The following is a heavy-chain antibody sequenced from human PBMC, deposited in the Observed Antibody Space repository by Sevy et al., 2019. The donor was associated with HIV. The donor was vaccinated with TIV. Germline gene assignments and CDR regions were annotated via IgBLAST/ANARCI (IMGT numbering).Heavy chain of an antibody. CDR1: GGSFSGYY. CDR3: ARGRSYFWTVKGAFDI. D-gene: IGHD1-26*01. Sequence: SETLSLTCAVYGGSFSGYYWSWIRQPPGKGLEWIGEINHSGSTNYNPSLKSRVTISVDTSKNQFSLKLSSVTAADTAVYYCARGRSYFWTVKGAFDIWGQGTMVTVSS. V-gene: IGHV4-34*01. CDR2: INHSGST. J-gene: IGHJ3*02.